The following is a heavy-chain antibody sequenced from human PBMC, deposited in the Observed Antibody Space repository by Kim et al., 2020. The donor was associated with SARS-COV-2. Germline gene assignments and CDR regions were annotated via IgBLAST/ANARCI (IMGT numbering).Heavy chain of an antibody. D-gene: IGHD2-15*01. CDR1: GFTFSSYW. CDR3: ARIRGYCSGGSCYSGPYYYYYGMDV. Sequence: GGSLRLSCAASGFTFSSYWMSWVRQAPGKGLEWVANIKQDGSEKYYVDSVKGRFTISRDNAKNSLYLQMNSLRAEDTAVYYCARIRGYCSGGSCYSGPYYYYYGMDVWGKETTVTVSS. J-gene: IGHJ6*04. CDR2: IKQDGSEK. V-gene: IGHV3-7*03.